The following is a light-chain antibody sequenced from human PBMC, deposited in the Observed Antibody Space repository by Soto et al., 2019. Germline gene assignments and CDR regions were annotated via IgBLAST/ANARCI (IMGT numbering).Light chain of an antibody. CDR1: QSISSW. J-gene: IGKJ4*01. V-gene: IGKV1D-12*01. CDR3: QQADSFPLT. CDR2: AAS. Sequence: DIQLTQSPSSVSASVGDRVTITCRASQSISSWLAWYQQKPGKAPKLLIYAASRLHSGVPSRFSGRGSGTEFTLTISSLQPEDFATYYCQQADSFPLTFGGGTEVEIK.